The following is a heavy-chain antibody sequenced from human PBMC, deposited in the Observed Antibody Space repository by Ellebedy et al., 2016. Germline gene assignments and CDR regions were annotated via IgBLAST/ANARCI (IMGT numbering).Heavy chain of an antibody. D-gene: IGHD3-10*01. V-gene: IGHV3-23*01. CDR2: ISGSGSTT. CDR1: GITFSRYA. CDR3: AKGKSSGEYYYYGMDV. Sequence: GGSLRLXXEASGITFSRYAMSWVRQAPGKGLEWVSGISGSGSTTYYADSVKGRFTISRDNSQNKLYLQMDSLRADDTAVYYCAKGKSSGEYYYYGMDVWGQGTTVTVSS. J-gene: IGHJ6*02.